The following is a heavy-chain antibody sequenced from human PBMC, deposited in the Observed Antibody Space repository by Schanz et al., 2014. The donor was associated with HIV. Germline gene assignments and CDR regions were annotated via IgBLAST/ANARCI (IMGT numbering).Heavy chain of an antibody. J-gene: IGHJ6*02. Sequence: QVQLVESGGGVVQPGGSLRLSCAASGFDFGVYGMHWVRQAPGKGPEWVAVIGHEGNDIHYADSVKGRFTISRDNSKNTLNLQMKSLRAEDTAVYYCAKDRNYYESKYRGKGNYYYYYGMDVWGQGTTVTVSS. V-gene: IGHV3-30*02. CDR2: IGHEGNDI. CDR3: AKDRNYYESKYRGKGNYYYYYGMDV. D-gene: IGHD3-22*01. CDR1: GFDFGVYG.